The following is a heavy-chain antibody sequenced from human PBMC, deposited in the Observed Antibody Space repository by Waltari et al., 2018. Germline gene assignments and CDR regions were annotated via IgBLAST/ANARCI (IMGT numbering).Heavy chain of an antibody. J-gene: IGHJ6*02. CDR2: ISSSSSTI. V-gene: IGHV3-48*01. D-gene: IGHD3-3*01. CDR3: ARDTSDFWSGYYRYGMDV. Sequence: EVQLVESGGGLVQPGGSLRLSCAASGFTFSSYSMNWVRQAPGKGLEWVSYISSSSSTIYYADSVKGRFTISRDNAKNSLYLQMNSLRAEDTAVYYCARDTSDFWSGYYRYGMDVWGQGTTVTVSS. CDR1: GFTFSSYS.